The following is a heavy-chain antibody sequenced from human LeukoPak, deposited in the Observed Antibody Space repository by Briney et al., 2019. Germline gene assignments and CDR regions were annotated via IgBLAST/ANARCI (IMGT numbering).Heavy chain of an antibody. J-gene: IGHJ4*02. D-gene: IGHD6-19*01. CDR3: ARARGSGWLDFDC. Sequence: GGSLRLSCAASGFTVSSNYMSWVRQAPGKGLEWVSVIYSGGSTYYTDSVKGRFTISRDNSKNTLYLQMNSLRVEDTAVYYCARARGSGWLDFDCWGQGTLVTVSS. V-gene: IGHV3-53*01. CDR1: GFTVSSNY. CDR2: IYSGGST.